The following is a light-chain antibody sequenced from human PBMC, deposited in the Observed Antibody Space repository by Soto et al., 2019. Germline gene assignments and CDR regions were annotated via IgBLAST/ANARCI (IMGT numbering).Light chain of an antibody. J-gene: IGKJ3*01. CDR3: QQYNDWPLT. CDR1: QSVTSN. Sequence: EIVMTQSPATLSLSPGERATLSCRASQSVTSNLAWYQQKPGQTPRLFIYDASTRATGIPARFSASGSGTEFTLTISSLQSEDFAVYSCQQYNDWPLTFGPGTKEDIK. CDR2: DAS. V-gene: IGKV3-15*01.